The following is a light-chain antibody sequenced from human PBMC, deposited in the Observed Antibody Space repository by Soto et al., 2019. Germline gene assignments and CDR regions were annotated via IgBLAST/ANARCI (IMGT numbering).Light chain of an antibody. Sequence: EILLTQSPGTLSLYPGERATLSCRASQSVGSTYLAWYQQKPGQAPRLLIYGASNRATGIPDRFGGSGSVTDFTLTISRLELEDFAVYYCQQYGSSGTFGQGTKVDIK. CDR3: QQYGSSGT. J-gene: IGKJ1*01. CDR2: GAS. V-gene: IGKV3-20*01. CDR1: QSVGSTY.